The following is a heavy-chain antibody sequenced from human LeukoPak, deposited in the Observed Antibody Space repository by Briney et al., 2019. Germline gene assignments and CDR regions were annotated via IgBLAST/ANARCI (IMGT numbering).Heavy chain of an antibody. J-gene: IGHJ4*02. CDR1: GGSISSSSYY. Sequence: KPSETLSLTCTVSGGSISSSSYYWGWIRQPPGKGLEWIGSIYYSGSTYYNPSLKSRVTISVDTSKNQFSLKLSSVTAADTAVYYCAREVDCSGGSCYSGPLDYWGQGTLVTVSS. D-gene: IGHD2-15*01. CDR2: IYYSGST. V-gene: IGHV4-39*07. CDR3: AREVDCSGGSCYSGPLDY.